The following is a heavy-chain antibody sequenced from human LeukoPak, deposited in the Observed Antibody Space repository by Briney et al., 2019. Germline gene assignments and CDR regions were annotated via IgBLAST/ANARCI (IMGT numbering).Heavy chain of an antibody. Sequence: SETLSLTCTVSGYSISSGYYWGWIRQPPGKGLEWIGSIYHSGSTYYNPSLKSRVTISVDTSKNQFSLKLSSVTAADTAVYYCASSFLEWLAPFDYWGQGTLVTVSS. CDR3: ASSFLEWLAPFDY. J-gene: IGHJ4*02. D-gene: IGHD3-3*01. V-gene: IGHV4-38-2*02. CDR1: GYSISSGYY. CDR2: IYHSGST.